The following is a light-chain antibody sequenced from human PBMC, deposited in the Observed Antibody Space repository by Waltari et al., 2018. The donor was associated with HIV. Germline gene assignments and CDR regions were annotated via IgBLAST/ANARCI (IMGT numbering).Light chain of an antibody. V-gene: IGKV1-39*01. CDR3: QQTFAMPLS. Sequence: DVQLTQSPSFLSASVGDSVTITCRTSVFVNLYVNWYQQRPGEAPKLLIYGSSILQSGVPSRFSGRGSGTNFVLTISGLRPEDSATYYCQQTFAMPLSFGAGTKVEI. CDR1: VFVNLY. CDR2: GSS. J-gene: IGKJ4*01.